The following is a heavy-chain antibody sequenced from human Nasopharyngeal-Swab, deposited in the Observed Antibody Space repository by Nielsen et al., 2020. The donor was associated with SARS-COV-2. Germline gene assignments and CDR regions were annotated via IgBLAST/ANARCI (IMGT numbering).Heavy chain of an antibody. V-gene: IGHV1-18*04. CDR1: GYTFTSYG. D-gene: IGHD6-13*01. J-gene: IGHJ6*03. CDR2: ISAYNGNT. Sequence: ASVKVSCKASGYTFTSYGISWVRQAPGQGLEWMGWISAYNGNTNYAQKLQGRVTMTTDTSTSTAYMELRSLRSDATAVYYCARDPGEPGYSSSWYVNYYYYYMDVWGKGTTVTVSS. CDR3: ARDPGEPGYSSSWYVNYYYYYMDV.